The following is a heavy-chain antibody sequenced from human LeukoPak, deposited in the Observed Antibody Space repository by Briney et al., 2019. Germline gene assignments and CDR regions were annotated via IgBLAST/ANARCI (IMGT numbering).Heavy chain of an antibody. CDR1: GYTFTSYD. CDR2: MNPNSGNT. D-gene: IGHD1-26*01. Sequence: ASVKVSRKASGYTFTSYDINWVRQATGQGLEWMGWMNPNSGNTGYAQKFQGRVTMTRNTSISTAYMELSSLRSEDTAVYYCARGIVGAKRYYFDYWGQGTLVTVSS. CDR3: ARGIVGAKRYYFDY. J-gene: IGHJ4*02. V-gene: IGHV1-8*01.